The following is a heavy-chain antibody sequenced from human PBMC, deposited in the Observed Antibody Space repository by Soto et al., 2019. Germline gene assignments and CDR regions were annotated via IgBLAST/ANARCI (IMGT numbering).Heavy chain of an antibody. CDR1: GDSISSPDYY. J-gene: IGHJ5*01. CDR3: TRVTFTPNWFDS. D-gene: IGHD2-15*01. Sequence: SETLSLTCTVSGDSISSPDYYWSWIRQAPGKGLELIGYVYYRGSIYYTPSFESRVSISVDTSKNQFSLRLTSVTAADSAMYFCTRVTFTPNWFDSWGQGILVTVSS. V-gene: IGHV4-30-4*01. CDR2: VYYRGSI.